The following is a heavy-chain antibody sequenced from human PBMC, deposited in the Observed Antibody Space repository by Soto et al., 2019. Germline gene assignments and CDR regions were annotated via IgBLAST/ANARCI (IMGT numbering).Heavy chain of an antibody. V-gene: IGHV3-30*04. CDR1: GFTFSNYT. J-gene: IGHJ4*01. D-gene: IGHD6-6*01. CDR2: ISYDEIDK. CDR3: AGRSGSSDY. Sequence: GGSLRLTCAASGFTFSNYTIHWVRQAPCKGLEWVALISYDEIDKYLADAVKGRFTISRDNSKNTLYLQMDSLRAEDTAVYYCAGRSGSSDYCGGGHLLTASS.